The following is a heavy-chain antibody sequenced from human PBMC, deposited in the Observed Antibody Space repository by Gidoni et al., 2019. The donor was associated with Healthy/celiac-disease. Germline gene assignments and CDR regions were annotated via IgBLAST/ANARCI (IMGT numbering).Heavy chain of an antibody. V-gene: IGHV4-34*01. CDR1: GGSFSGYY. Sequence: QVQLQQWGAGLLKPSETLPLTCAVYGGSFSGYYWSWIRQPPGKGLEWIGEINHSGSTNYNPSLKSRVTISVDTSKNQFSLKLSSVTAADTAVYYCASRGQGADFDYWGQGTLVTVSS. CDR3: ASRGQGADFDY. CDR2: INHSGST. J-gene: IGHJ4*02. D-gene: IGHD3-16*01.